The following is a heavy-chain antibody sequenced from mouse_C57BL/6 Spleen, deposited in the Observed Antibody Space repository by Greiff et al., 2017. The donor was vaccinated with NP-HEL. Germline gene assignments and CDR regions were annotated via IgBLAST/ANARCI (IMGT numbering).Heavy chain of an antibody. D-gene: IGHD2-1*01. J-gene: IGHJ1*03. V-gene: IGHV1-69*01. CDR1: GYTFTSYW. CDR3: ARSSYGNYERYFDV. Sequence: QVQLQQSGAELVMPGASVKLSCKASGYTFTSYWMHWVKQRPGQGLEWIGEIDPSDSYTNYNQKFKGKSTLTVDKSSSTAYLQLSRLTSEDSAVYYCARSSYGNYERYFDVWGTGTTVTVSS. CDR2: IDPSDSYT.